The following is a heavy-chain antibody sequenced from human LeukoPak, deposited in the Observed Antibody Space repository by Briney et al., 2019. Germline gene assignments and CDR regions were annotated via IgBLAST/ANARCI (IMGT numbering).Heavy chain of an antibody. CDR3: ARDRALQLRGEYCSSTSCSGFDP. D-gene: IGHD2-2*01. Sequence: SVKVSCKASGYTFTSYDINWVRQAPGQGLEWMGRIIPIFGTANYAQKFQGRVTITTDESTSTAYMELSSLRSEDTAVYYCARDRALQLRGEYCSSTSCSGFDPWGQGTLVTVSS. CDR1: GYTFTSYD. J-gene: IGHJ5*02. V-gene: IGHV1-69*05. CDR2: IIPIFGTA.